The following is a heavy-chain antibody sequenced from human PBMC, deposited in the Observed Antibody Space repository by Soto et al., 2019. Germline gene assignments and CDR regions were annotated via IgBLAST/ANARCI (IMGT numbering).Heavy chain of an antibody. CDR2: ISSNGGST. Sequence: GGSLRLSCAASGFTFSSYAMHWVRQAPGKGLEYVSAISSNGGSTYYADSVKGRFTISRDNSKNTLYLQMGSLRAEDMAVYYCARDKEWELLNEPIDYWGQGTLVTVSS. J-gene: IGHJ4*02. CDR1: GFTFSSYA. V-gene: IGHV3-64*02. CDR3: ARDKEWELLNEPIDY. D-gene: IGHD1-26*01.